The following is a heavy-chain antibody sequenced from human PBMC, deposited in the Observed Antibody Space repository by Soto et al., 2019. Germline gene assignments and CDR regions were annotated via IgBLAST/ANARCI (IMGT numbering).Heavy chain of an antibody. CDR3: ARSAYYDFWSGYYGYNWFDA. V-gene: IGHV4-38-2*01. D-gene: IGHD3-3*01. CDR2: IYHSGST. CDR1: GYSISSGYC. Sequence: SATLSLTCAVSGYSISSGYCWGWIRQPPGKGLEWIGSIYHSGSTYYNPSLKSRVTISVDTSKNQFSLKLSSVTAADTAVYYCARSAYYDFWSGYYGYNWFDAWGQGTLVTVSS. J-gene: IGHJ5*02.